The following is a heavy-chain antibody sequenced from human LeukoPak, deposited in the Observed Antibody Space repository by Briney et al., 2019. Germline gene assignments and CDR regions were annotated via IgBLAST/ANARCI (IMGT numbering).Heavy chain of an antibody. CDR1: GFTFNSFA. CDR3: ARDQASGLRPFDY. CDR2: ISSSSSYI. Sequence: PGGSLRLSCVVSGFTFNSFAMNWVRQAPGKGLEWVSSISSSSSYIYYADSVKGRFTISRDNAKNSLYLQMNSLRAEDTAVYYCARDQASGLRPFDYWGQGTLVTVSS. D-gene: IGHD4-17*01. V-gene: IGHV3-21*01. J-gene: IGHJ4*02.